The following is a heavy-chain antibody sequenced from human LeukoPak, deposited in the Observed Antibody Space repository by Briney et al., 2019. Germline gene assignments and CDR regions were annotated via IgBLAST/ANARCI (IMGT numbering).Heavy chain of an antibody. CDR3: ARATVVVPAAMPFDY. Sequence: PSQTLSLTCTVSGGSISSGSYYWSWIRQPAGKGLEWIGRIYTSGSTNYNPSLKSRVTISVDTSKNQFSPKLSSVTAADTAVYYCARATVVVPAAMPFDYWGQGTLVTVSS. V-gene: IGHV4-61*02. CDR2: IYTSGST. J-gene: IGHJ4*02. D-gene: IGHD2-2*01. CDR1: GGSISSGSYY.